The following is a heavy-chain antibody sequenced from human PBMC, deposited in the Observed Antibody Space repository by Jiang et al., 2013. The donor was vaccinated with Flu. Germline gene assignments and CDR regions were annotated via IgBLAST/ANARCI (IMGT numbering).Heavy chain of an antibody. CDR1: GYTFTTYG. D-gene: IGHD1-7*01. Sequence: SGAEVKKPGASVKVSCKTSGYTFTTYGLSWVRQAPGQGLEWMGWISAYYGSTNYAENLQGRVTMTRDTSTSTAYMELSGLASEDAAVYYCVRGPTGTTDYWGQGTLVTVSS. CDR3: VRGPTGTTDY. J-gene: IGHJ4*02. V-gene: IGHV1-18*01. CDR2: ISAYYGST.